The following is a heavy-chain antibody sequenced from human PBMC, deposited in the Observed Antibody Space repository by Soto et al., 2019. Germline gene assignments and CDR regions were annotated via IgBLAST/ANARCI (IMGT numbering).Heavy chain of an antibody. D-gene: IGHD3-22*01. CDR3: ASVYPVPYESSVEGVGLHYYCGMDV. V-gene: IGHV5-10-1*01. Sequence: GESLKTSCKGSGYSFTSYWISWVRQMPGKGLEWMGRIDPSDSYTNYSPSFQGHVTISADXSISTAYLQWSSLKASDTAMYYSASVYPVPYESSVEGVGLHYYCGMDVWGQGATVTVSS. CDR2: IDPSDSYT. CDR1: GYSFTSYW. J-gene: IGHJ6*02.